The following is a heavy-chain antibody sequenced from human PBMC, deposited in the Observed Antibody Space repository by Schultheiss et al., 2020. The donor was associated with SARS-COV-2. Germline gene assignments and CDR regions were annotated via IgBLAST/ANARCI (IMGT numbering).Heavy chain of an antibody. Sequence: GGSLRLSCTASGFTFGDYAMSWVRQAPGKGLEWVSYISSSGSTIYYADSVKGRFTISRDNAKNSLYLQMNSLRAEDTAMYYCARGQQLAIPSFDYWGQGTLVTVSS. V-gene: IGHV3-11*01. J-gene: IGHJ4*02. CDR2: ISSSGSTI. CDR3: ARGQQLAIPSFDY. D-gene: IGHD6-13*01. CDR1: GFTFGDYA.